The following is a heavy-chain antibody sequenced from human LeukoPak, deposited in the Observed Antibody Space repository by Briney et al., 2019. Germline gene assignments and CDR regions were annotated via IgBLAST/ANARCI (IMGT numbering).Heavy chain of an antibody. CDR3: ARDLWGYDYGDYVAGLVY. Sequence: PGGSLRLSCAASGFTFSSYAMSWVRQAPGKGLEWVAVISYDGSNKYYADSVKGRFTISRDNSKNTLYLQMNSLRAEDTAVYYCARDLWGYDYGDYVAGLVYWGQGTLVTVSS. CDR1: GFTFSSYA. CDR2: ISYDGSNK. D-gene: IGHD4-17*01. V-gene: IGHV3-30-3*01. J-gene: IGHJ4*02.